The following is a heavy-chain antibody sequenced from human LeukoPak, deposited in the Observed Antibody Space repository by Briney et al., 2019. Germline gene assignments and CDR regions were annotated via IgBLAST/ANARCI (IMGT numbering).Heavy chain of an antibody. D-gene: IGHD3-22*01. Sequence: ASVKVSCKVSGYTLTELSMHWVRQAPGKGLEWMGGFDPEDGETIYAQKFQGRVTMTEDTSTDTAYMEPSSLRSEDTAVYYCATGPHTYYYDSSGYRTRLFDYWGQGTLVTVSS. CDR2: FDPEDGET. CDR3: ATGPHTYYYDSSGYRTRLFDY. J-gene: IGHJ4*02. V-gene: IGHV1-24*01. CDR1: GYTLTELS.